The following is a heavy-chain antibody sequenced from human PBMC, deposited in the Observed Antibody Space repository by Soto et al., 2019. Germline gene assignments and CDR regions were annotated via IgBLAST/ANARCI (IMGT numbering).Heavy chain of an antibody. V-gene: IGHV4-59*08. CDR2: IYYSGST. D-gene: IGHD6-19*01. CDR3: ASRSSGWYYGMDV. J-gene: IGHJ6*02. Sequence: QVQLQESGPGLVKPSETLSLTCTVSGGSISSYYWSWIRQPPGKGLEWIGYIYYSGSTNYNPSLKNRVTISVDTSKNQFSLKLSSVTAADTAVYYCASRSSGWYYGMDVWGQGTTVTVSS. CDR1: GGSISSYY.